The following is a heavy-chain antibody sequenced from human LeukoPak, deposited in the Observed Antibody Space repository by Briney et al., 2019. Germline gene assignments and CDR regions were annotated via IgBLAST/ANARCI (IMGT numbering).Heavy chain of an antibody. CDR3: VGNSVV. CDR1: GFIFSNYW. CDR2: IKPDGSEN. V-gene: IGHV3-7*01. J-gene: IGHJ4*02. Sequence: GGSLRLSCAASGFIFSNYWMSWIRQAPGKGLEWVANIKPDGSENYYVDSVRGRFAISRDNTENSLYLQMNTLRAEDTALYFCVGNSVVRGQGTQVTVSS. D-gene: IGHD2-15*01.